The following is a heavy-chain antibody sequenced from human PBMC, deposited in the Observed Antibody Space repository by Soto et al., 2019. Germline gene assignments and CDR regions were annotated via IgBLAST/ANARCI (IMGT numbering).Heavy chain of an antibody. CDR3: ARYGANQHVMDF. Sequence: LSLTCPVSGGSVSSGSYYWSWIRQPPGKGLEWIGYIYYSGSTNYNPSLKSRVTISVDTTKHQIPLKLSSVSAADTSVYYCARYGANQHVMDFWAQGTKVTV. D-gene: IGHD4-17*01. CDR1: GGSVSSGSYY. CDR2: IYYSGST. V-gene: IGHV4-61*01. J-gene: IGHJ6*02.